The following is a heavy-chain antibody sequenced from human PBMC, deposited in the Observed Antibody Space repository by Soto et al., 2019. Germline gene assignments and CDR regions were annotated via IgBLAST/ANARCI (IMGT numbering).Heavy chain of an antibody. CDR3: ARFYYYGSGSYSHTKYYYGMDV. CDR2: IYPGDSDT. CDR1: GYSLTSYW. V-gene: IGHV5-51*01. J-gene: IGHJ6*02. D-gene: IGHD3-10*01. Sequence: PGESLKISCKGSGYSLTSYWIGWVRQMPGKGLEWMGIIYPGDSDTRYSPSFQGQVTISADKSISTAYLQWSSLKASDTAMYYWARFYYYGSGSYSHTKYYYGMDVWGQGTTVTVSS.